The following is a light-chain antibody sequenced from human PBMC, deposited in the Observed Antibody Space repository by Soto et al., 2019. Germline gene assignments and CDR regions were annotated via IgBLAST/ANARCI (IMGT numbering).Light chain of an antibody. Sequence: EIVLAQSPGTLSLSPGERATLSCRASQSVSSNYLAWYQQRPGQAPRLLIYGASSRATGIPDRFSGSGSGTDFTLTISRLEPEDFALYYCQEYGSSRTFGQGTKVDIK. V-gene: IGKV3-20*01. CDR1: QSVSSNY. CDR3: QEYGSSRT. CDR2: GAS. J-gene: IGKJ1*01.